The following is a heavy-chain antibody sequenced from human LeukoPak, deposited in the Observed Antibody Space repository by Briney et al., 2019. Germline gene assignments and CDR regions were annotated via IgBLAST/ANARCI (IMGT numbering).Heavy chain of an antibody. CDR3: ARGLYSSSWYFQE. J-gene: IGHJ1*01. Sequence: SHTPSLTPTPSPGSISSYYWSWIPHPPGNRLESIGYIYYSGSTNYNPPPKSRVTISVDTSKNQFSLKLSSVTAADTAVYYCARGLYSSSWYFQEWGQGTLVTVSS. CDR1: PGSISSYY. D-gene: IGHD6-13*01. V-gene: IGHV4-59*08. CDR2: IYYSGST.